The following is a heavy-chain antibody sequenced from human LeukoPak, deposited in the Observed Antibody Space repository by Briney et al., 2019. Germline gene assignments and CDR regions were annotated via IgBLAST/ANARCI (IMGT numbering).Heavy chain of an antibody. D-gene: IGHD1-26*01. CDR2: INHSGST. V-gene: IGHV4-34*01. J-gene: IGHJ4*02. CDR3: ARGLGIQLGYFDY. CDR1: GGSFSGYY. Sequence: PSETLSLTCAVYGGSFSGYYWSWIRQPPGKGLEWIGEINHSGSTNYNPSLKSRVTISVDTSKNQFSLKLSSVTAADTAVYYCARGLGIQLGYFDYWGQGTLVTVPS.